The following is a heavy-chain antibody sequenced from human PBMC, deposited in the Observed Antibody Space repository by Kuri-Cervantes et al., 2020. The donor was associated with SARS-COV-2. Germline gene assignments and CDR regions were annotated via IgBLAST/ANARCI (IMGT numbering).Heavy chain of an antibody. CDR1: GVSISSADYY. CDR3: ARDRGTWGLDY. CDR2: IYYIGST. Sequence: LRLSCTVSGVSISSADYYWSWIRQPPGQGLELIGYIYYIGSTFYNTSLKSRVNISLDTSNNQFSLRLSSVTAADTAVYYCARDRGTWGLDYWGQGTLVTVSS. J-gene: IGHJ4*02. D-gene: IGHD3-10*01. V-gene: IGHV4-30-4*08.